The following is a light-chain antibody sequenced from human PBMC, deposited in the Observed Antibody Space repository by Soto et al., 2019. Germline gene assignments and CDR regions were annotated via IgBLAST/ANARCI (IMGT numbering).Light chain of an antibody. CDR1: QSVLSSSRNKNY. CDR2: WAS. Sequence: DIVMTQSPDSLAVSLGERATINYKSSQSVLSSSRNKNYLAWYQQKPGQPPKLLIYWASTRESGVPDRFSGSGSGTDFTLTISSLQAEDVAVYYCQQYYSTPRTFGQGTKVEIK. CDR3: QQYYSTPRT. J-gene: IGKJ1*01. V-gene: IGKV4-1*01.